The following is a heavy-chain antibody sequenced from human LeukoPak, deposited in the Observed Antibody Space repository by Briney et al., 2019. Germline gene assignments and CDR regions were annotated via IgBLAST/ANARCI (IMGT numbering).Heavy chain of an antibody. V-gene: IGHV3-48*01. CDR3: ARGFLDDY. CDR1: GFTFSSYS. J-gene: IGHJ4*02. Sequence: GGSLRLSCAASGFTFSSYSMNWVRQAPGKGLEWVSYISSSSSTIYFADSVKGRFTISRDNAKNSLYLQMNSLRAEDTAVYYCARGFLDDYWGQGTLVTVSS. D-gene: IGHD3-3*01. CDR2: ISSSSSTI.